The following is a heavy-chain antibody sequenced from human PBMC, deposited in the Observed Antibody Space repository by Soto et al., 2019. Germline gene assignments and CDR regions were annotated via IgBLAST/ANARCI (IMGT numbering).Heavy chain of an antibody. CDR3: ARESNHYQDFFQN. D-gene: IGHD2-2*01. CDR1: GYPFPSFE. V-gene: IGHV1-3*01. Sequence: SVKVSCKTSGYPFPSFEVHWIRQAPVQRPEWMGGISNAGSGNTKYSQKFQDRLTITGDKRATTVYMALSSLTSEDTATYYCARESNHYQDFFQNWGQGTQVTVSS. J-gene: IGHJ4*02. CDR2: ISNAGSGNT.